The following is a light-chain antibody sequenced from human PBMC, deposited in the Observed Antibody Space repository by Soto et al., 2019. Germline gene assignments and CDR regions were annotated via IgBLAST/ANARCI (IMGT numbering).Light chain of an antibody. J-gene: IGKJ1*01. CDR1: QGIRAD. CDR3: LQDYTYPRP. V-gene: IGKV1-6*01. Sequence: IQMPQSPSSLSASIGDSVTITCRASQGIRADLSWYQQKPGKPPQVLIYGASNLQSGVPSRFSGSGSGTDFTLTISSLQPEDFASYFCLQDYTYPRPFGQWNKVESK. CDR2: GAS.